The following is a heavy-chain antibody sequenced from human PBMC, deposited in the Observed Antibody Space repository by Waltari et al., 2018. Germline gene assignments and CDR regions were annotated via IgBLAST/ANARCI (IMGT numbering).Heavy chain of an antibody. CDR3: ARELGTMVRGVIPWFDP. V-gene: IGHV1-69*05. J-gene: IGHJ5*02. D-gene: IGHD3-10*01. CDR2: IIPIFGTA. CDR1: GGTFSSYA. Sequence: QVQLVQSGAEVKKPGSSVKVSCEASGGTFSSYAISWVRQAPGQGLEWMGGIIPIFGTANYAPKFQGRVTITTDESTSTAYMELSSLRSEDTAVYYCARELGTMVRGVIPWFDPWGQGTLVTVSS.